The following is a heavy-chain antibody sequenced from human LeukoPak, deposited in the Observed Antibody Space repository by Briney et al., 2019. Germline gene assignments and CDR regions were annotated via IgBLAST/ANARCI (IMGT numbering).Heavy chain of an antibody. Sequence: SETLSLTCAVYGGSFSGYKWTWIRQPPGKGLEWIGEINHSESTNYNPSLKSRVTISVDTSKNQFSLKLSSVTAADTAVYYCASSTIFGVVANWFDPWGQGTLVTVSS. CDR2: INHSEST. CDR3: ASSTIFGVVANWFDP. J-gene: IGHJ5*02. V-gene: IGHV4-34*01. CDR1: GGSFSGYK. D-gene: IGHD3-3*01.